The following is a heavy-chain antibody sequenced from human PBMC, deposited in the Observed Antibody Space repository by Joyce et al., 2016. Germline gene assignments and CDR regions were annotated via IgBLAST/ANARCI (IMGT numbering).Heavy chain of an antibody. CDR1: GFTFRNYA. J-gene: IGHJ1*01. V-gene: IGHV3-30-3*01. CDR3: AREATGELPPVEYFRH. D-gene: IGHD1-7*01. CDR2: ISFDGSNK. Sequence: QVQLVQSGGGVVQPGRSLRLSCAASGFTFRNYAMHWVRQAPGKGLEGVTLISFDGSNKYYADSVEGRFTISRDNSKNTLYLQMNSLRFEDTAVYYCAREATGELPPVEYFRHWGQGTLVTVSS.